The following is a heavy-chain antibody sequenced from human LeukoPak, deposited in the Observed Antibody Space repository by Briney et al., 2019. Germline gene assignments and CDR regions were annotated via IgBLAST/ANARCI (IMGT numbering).Heavy chain of an antibody. D-gene: IGHD3-10*01. Sequence: SETLSLTCTVSGGSISSSSYYWGWIRQPPGKGLEWIGYIYYSGSTNYNPSLKSRVTISVDTSKSQFSLRLSSVTAADTAVYYCARVKGSGSHDYWGQGTLVTVSS. CDR1: GGSISSSSYY. J-gene: IGHJ4*02. CDR3: ARVKGSGSHDY. CDR2: IYYSGST. V-gene: IGHV4-61*05.